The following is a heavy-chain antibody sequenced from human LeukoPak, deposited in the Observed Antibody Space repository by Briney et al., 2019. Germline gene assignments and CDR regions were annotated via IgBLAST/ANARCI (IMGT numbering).Heavy chain of an antibody. Sequence: GGSLRLSCAASGFTFSSYSMNWVRQAPGKGLEWVSYISSSSSTIYYADSVKGRFTISRDNAKNSLYLQMNSLRAEDTAVYYCARVDSGSPYYFDYWGQGTLVTVSS. J-gene: IGHJ4*02. CDR1: GFTFSSYS. V-gene: IGHV3-48*04. CDR2: ISSSSSTI. CDR3: ARVDSGSPYYFDY. D-gene: IGHD1-26*01.